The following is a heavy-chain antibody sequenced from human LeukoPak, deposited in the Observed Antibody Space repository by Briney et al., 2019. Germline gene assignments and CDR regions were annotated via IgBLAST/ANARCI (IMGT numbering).Heavy chain of an antibody. CDR1: GFTFSSYS. Sequence: PGGSLRLSCAAYGFTFSSYSMNLVRQAPGKGLEWVPSISSSSSYIYYADSVKGRFTISRDNAKNSPYLQMNSLRAEDTAVYYCAGVGSGWTLDYWGQGTLVTVSS. J-gene: IGHJ4*02. CDR2: ISSSSSYI. CDR3: AGVGSGWTLDY. D-gene: IGHD6-19*01. V-gene: IGHV3-21*01.